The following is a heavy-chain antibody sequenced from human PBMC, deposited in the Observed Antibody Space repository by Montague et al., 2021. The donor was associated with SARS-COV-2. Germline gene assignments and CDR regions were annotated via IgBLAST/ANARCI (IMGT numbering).Heavy chain of an antibody. CDR1: SASINSYY. D-gene: IGHD4/OR15-4a*01. J-gene: IGHJ4*02. CDR2: VYFSGTT. Sequence: SETLSLTCTVSSASINSYYWGWIRQPPGKRLEWLGYVYFSGTTTYNPSLNRRIAISVDTSKNQFPLRLDAATAADTAIYYCATLTQSNGDFWGQGALVTVS. CDR3: ATLTQSNGDF. V-gene: IGHV4-4*08.